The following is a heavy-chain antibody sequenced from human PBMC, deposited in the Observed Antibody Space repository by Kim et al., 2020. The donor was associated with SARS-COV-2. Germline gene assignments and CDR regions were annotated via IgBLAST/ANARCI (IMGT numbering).Heavy chain of an antibody. CDR1: GGTFSSYA. Sequence: SVKVSCKASGGTFSSYAISWVRQAPGQGLEWMGRIIPILGIANYAQKFQGRATITADKSTSTAYMELSSLRSEDTAVYYCARREGPTVGISMDVWGQGTTVTVSS. J-gene: IGHJ6*02. CDR3: ARREGPTVGISMDV. CDR2: IIPILGIA. V-gene: IGHV1-69*04. D-gene: IGHD4-17*01.